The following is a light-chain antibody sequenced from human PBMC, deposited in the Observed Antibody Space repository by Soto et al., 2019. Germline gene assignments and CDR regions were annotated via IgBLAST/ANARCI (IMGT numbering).Light chain of an antibody. CDR2: WAS. J-gene: IGKJ2*01. V-gene: IGKV4-1*01. CDR3: QQYESTPPT. CDR1: QSVLYSSNNKNY. Sequence: DIVMTQSPDSLAVSLGERATINCKSSQSVLYSSNNKNYLAWYQQRPGQPPKLLIYWASTRESGVPDRFSGSGSGTDFTLTITSLQAEDVXVYYCQQYESTPPTFGQGTKLEIK.